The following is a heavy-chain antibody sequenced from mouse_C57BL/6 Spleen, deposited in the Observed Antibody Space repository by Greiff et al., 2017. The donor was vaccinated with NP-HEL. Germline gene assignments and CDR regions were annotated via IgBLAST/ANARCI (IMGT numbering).Heavy chain of an antibody. CDR3: ARGYYGRGDYFDY. D-gene: IGHD1-1*01. CDR1: GFTFSSYA. V-gene: IGHV5-4*03. J-gene: IGHJ2*01. Sequence: DVKLVESGGGLVKPGGSLKLSCAASGFTFSSYAMSWVRQTPEKRLEWVATISDGGSYTYYPDNVKGRFTISRDNAKNNLYLQMSHLKSEDTAMYYCARGYYGRGDYFDYWGQGTTLTVSS. CDR2: ISDGGSYT.